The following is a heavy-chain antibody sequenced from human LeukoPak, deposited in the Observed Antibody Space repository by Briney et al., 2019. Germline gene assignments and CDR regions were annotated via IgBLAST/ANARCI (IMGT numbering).Heavy chain of an antibody. D-gene: IGHD2-8*02. J-gene: IGHJ5*02. CDR1: GGTFSSYA. CDR3: ARDEYWHNWFDP. CDR2: IIPILGIA. V-gene: IGHV1-69*04. Sequence: ASVKVSCKASGGTFSSYAISWVRQAPGQGLEWMGRIIPILGIANYAQKFQGGVTITADKSTSTAYMELSSLRSEDTAVYYCARDEYWHNWFDPWGQGTLVTVSS.